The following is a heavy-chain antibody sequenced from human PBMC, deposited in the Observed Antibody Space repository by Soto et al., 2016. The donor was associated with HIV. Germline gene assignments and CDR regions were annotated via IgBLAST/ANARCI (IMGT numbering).Heavy chain of an antibody. J-gene: IGHJ4*02. Sequence: EVQLVESGEAWSSLGSLGLSCVASGFTFNTYWMSWVRQAPGKGLEWVANIKEDGSDKYYVDSVKGRFTIFRDNAKNSLYLQMSSLRVEDTAVYYCARGPPNYYDSGDYFNYXGQGTLVTVSS. CDR3: ARGPPNYYDSGDYFNY. CDR2: IKEDGSDK. D-gene: IGHD3-22*01. CDR1: GFTFNTYW. V-gene: IGHV3-7*01.